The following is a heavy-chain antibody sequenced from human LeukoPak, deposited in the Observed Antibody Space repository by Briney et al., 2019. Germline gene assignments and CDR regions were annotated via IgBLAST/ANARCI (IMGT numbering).Heavy chain of an antibody. V-gene: IGHV3-66*01. Sequence: GGSLRLSCAASGFTVSSNYMSWVRQAPGKGLEWVSVIYSGGSTYYADSVKGRFTISRDNSKNTLYLQMNNLRAEDTAVYYCARDGDPIYYYYYYMDVWGKGTTVTVSS. CDR3: ARDGDPIYYYYYYMDV. CDR1: GFTVSSNY. CDR2: IYSGGST. D-gene: IGHD4-17*01. J-gene: IGHJ6*03.